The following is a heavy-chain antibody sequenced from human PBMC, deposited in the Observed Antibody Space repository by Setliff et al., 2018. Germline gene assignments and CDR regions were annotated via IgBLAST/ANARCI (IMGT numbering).Heavy chain of an antibody. J-gene: IGHJ4*02. Sequence: PSETLSLTCTVSGGSISSGNYYWIWIRQPAGKALEWLGHIFARGSMNYNPSLRSRITISQDRSENQFSLKLNSVTAADTAVYYCAGGGGWIQLFDYWGLGTQVTVSS. D-gene: IGHD5-18*01. CDR1: GGSISSGNYY. CDR2: IFARGSM. V-gene: IGHV4-61*09. CDR3: AGGGGWIQLFDY.